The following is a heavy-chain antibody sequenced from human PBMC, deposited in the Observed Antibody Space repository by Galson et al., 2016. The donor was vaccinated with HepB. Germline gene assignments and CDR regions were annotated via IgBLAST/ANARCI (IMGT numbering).Heavy chain of an antibody. V-gene: IGHV3-23*01. CDR3: ARGRYGGAAS. D-gene: IGHD5-12*01. CDR1: GFTFSSYA. CDR2: IGGSGGRT. Sequence: SLRLSCAASGFTFSSYAMTWVRQPPGKGLEWVSTIGGSGGRTYYADSVKGRFTISRDNSKSTLYLQMNSLRGDDTAMYYCARGRYGGAASWGQGTLVIVSS. J-gene: IGHJ4*02.